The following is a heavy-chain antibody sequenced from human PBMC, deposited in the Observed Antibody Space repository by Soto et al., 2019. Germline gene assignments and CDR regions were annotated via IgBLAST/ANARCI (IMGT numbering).Heavy chain of an antibody. V-gene: IGHV3-30*18. CDR3: AKVLGYCSSSSCSRDYYYYYGMDV. J-gene: IGHJ6*02. Sequence: PGGALRLSCAASGFTLKSYGMPWGRPAPGKGLGGGGGISSDGGNKYYADSVKGRFTISRDNPKNTLYLQMNSLRVEDTAVYFCAKVLGYCSSSSCSRDYYYYYGMDVWGQGTTVTVSS. CDR1: GFTLKSYG. CDR2: ISSDGGNK. D-gene: IGHD2-2*01.